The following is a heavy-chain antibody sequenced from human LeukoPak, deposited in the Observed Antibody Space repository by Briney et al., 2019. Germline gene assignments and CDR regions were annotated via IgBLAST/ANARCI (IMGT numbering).Heavy chain of an antibody. D-gene: IGHD3-22*01. J-gene: IGHJ5*02. CDR2: INHRGRT. CDR1: GYSINFGHL. Sequence: PSETLSLTCDVSGYSINFGHLWGWFWQPPGKGLEWIASINHRGRTYYTPSLKSRVTISVDTLKNRFSLKVTFVTAEGTAMYFCARESSAVAHTMIRDWPDPWGQGTLVTVSS. V-gene: IGHV4-38-2*02. CDR3: ARESSAVAHTMIRDWPDP.